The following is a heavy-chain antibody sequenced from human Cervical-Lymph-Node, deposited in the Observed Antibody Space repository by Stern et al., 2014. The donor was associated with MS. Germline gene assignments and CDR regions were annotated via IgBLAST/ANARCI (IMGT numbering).Heavy chain of an antibody. CDR1: GGSIRSGDHY. CDR3: ARRSGHESLSPGFHL. V-gene: IGHV4-61*02. D-gene: IGHD5-12*01. J-gene: IGHJ5*02. Sequence: QLQLQESGPGLVKPSQTLSLTCSVSGGSIRSGDHYWSWIRQTAGKRLEWIGRIYTNGDTLYNPSLANRVTVSAEGPKNHFPVRLRSGTAADTAVYYCARRSGHESLSPGFHLWGQGILVTVSS. CDR2: IYTNGDT.